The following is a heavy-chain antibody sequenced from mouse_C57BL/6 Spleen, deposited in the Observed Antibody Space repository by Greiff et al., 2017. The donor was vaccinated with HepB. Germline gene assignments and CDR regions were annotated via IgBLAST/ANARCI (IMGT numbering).Heavy chain of an antibody. CDR3: ARGYGSRGDYFDY. D-gene: IGHD1-1*01. Sequence: QVQLQQPGAELVMPGASVKLSCKASGYTFTSYWMHWVKQRPGQGLEWIGEIDPSDSYTNYNQKFKGKSTLTVDKSSSTAYMQLSSLTSEDSAVYYCARGYGSRGDYFDYWGQGTTLTVSS. V-gene: IGHV1-69*01. J-gene: IGHJ2*01. CDR1: GYTFTSYW. CDR2: IDPSDSYT.